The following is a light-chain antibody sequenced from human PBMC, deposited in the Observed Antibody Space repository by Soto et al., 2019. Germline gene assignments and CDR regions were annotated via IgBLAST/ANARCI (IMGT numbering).Light chain of an antibody. V-gene: IGKV3-20*01. Sequence: EIVLTQSPGTLSLSPGERATLSCRASQSVSSSYLAWYRQKPGQAPRLLIYGASSRATGIPDGFSGSGSGTDFTLTINRLEPEDFAVYYCQQYGSSITFGQGTRLEIK. CDR2: GAS. CDR1: QSVSSSY. CDR3: QQYGSSIT. J-gene: IGKJ5*01.